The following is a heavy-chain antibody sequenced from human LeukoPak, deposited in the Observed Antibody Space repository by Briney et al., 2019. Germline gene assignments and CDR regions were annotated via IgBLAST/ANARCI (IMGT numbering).Heavy chain of an antibody. D-gene: IGHD3-9*01. CDR3: AGSPSGPYYDIPLQD. J-gene: IGHJ4*02. CDR1: GFTFSSYS. CDR2: ISSSSSYI. Sequence: GGSLRLSCAASGFTFSSYSMNWVRQAPGKGLEWVSSISSSSSYIYYADSVKGRFTISRDNAKNSLYLQMSSLRAEDTAVYYCAGSPSGPYYDIPLQDWGQGTLVTVSS. V-gene: IGHV3-21*01.